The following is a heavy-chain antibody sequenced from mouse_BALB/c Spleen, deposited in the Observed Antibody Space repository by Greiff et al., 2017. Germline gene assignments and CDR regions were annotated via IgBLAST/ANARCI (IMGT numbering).Heavy chain of an antibody. J-gene: IGHJ3*01. V-gene: IGHV5-6-5*01. CDR3: ARGDYGSSPFAY. D-gene: IGHD1-1*01. Sequence: EVHLVESGGGLVKPGGSLKLSCAASGFTFSSYAMSWVRQTPEKRLEWVASISSGGSTYYPDSVKGRFTISRDNARNILYLQMSSLRSEDTAMYYCARGDYGSSPFAYWGQGTLVTVSA. CDR1: GFTFSSYA. CDR2: ISSGGST.